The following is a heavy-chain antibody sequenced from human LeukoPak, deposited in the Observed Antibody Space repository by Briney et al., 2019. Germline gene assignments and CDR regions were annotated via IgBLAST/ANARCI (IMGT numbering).Heavy chain of an antibody. J-gene: IGHJ4*02. Sequence: GGSLRLSCAPSGFTFISYWMSWVRQAPGKGLEWVANIKQDGSEKYYVDSVEGRFTISRDNAKNSLYLQMNSLRAEDTAVYYCAREESGSKAYWGQGTLVTVSS. CDR2: IKQDGSEK. D-gene: IGHD1-26*01. CDR1: GFTFISYW. V-gene: IGHV3-7*03. CDR3: AREESGSKAY.